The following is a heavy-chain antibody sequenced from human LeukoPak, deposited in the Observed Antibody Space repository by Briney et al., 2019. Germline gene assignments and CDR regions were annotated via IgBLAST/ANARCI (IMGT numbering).Heavy chain of an antibody. CDR2: IYYSGST. V-gene: IGHV4-61*01. D-gene: IGHD3-10*01. J-gene: IGHJ4*02. CDR3: ARQSYYGSGSYYRVHYFDY. Sequence: SETLSLTCTVSGGSLSSGSYYWSWIRQPPGKGLEWIGYIYYSGSTNYNPSLKSRVTIPVDTSKNQFSLKLSSVTAADTAVYYCARQSYYGSGSYYRVHYFDYWGQGTLVTVSS. CDR1: GGSLSSGSYY.